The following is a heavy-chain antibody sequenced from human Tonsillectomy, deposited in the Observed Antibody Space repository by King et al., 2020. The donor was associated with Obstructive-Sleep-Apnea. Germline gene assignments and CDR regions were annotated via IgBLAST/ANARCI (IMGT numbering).Heavy chain of an antibody. Sequence: QLVQSGAEVKKPGASVKVSCKASGYTFTDYFMHWVRQAPGQGLEWMGWINPNNDGTNYAQKFQGRVTMTRDTSISTAYMELTRLRSDDTAVYYCARDGSSGWYFFYDLDYWGQGTLVTVSS. CDR2: INPNNDGT. V-gene: IGHV1-2*02. D-gene: IGHD6-19*01. CDR3: ARDGSSGWYFFYDLDY. CDR1: GYTFTDYF. J-gene: IGHJ4*02.